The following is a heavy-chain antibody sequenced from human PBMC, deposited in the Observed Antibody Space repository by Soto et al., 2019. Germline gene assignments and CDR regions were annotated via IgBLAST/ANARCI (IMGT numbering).Heavy chain of an antibody. Sequence: QVHLEQAGAEVKKPGSSVKVSCKASGGTFRTAAVSWVRQPPGQGLEWLGVLMPVLRTPDYAQKLQGRVSTTADESTSRAYMELSGMRSGDTAVYYGARDNDRPQLGGNYYSMVVVWGQRTTVTVSS. D-gene: IGHD1-26*01. V-gene: IGHV1-69*11. CDR2: LMPVLRTP. CDR1: GGTFRTAA. CDR3: ARDNDRPQLGGNYYSMVVV. J-gene: IGHJ6*01.